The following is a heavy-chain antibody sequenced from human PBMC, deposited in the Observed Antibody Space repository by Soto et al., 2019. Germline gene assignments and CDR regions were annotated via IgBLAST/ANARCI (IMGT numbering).Heavy chain of an antibody. V-gene: IGHV3-48*03. D-gene: IGHD5-18*01. Sequence: PGGSLRLSCAASGSTFSNFEMNWVRQAPGKGLEWVSYISSSGSSIYYADSVKGRFTISRDNAKNSLYLQISSPRAEDTAIYYCARPPLNSYGYQVYWGQGTLVTVSS. CDR2: ISSSGSSI. J-gene: IGHJ4*02. CDR1: GSTFSNFE. CDR3: ARPPLNSYGYQVY.